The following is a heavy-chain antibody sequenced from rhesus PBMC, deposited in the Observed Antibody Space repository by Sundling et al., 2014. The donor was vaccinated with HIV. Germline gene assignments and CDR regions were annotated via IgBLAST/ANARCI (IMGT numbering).Heavy chain of an antibody. V-gene: IGHV1-198*02. CDR1: GFTFGSYT. CDR2: IIPLVGVT. Sequence: QVQLVQSGAEVRKPGASVKVSCKTSGFTFGSYTINWVRQAPGQGLDWMGVIIPLVGVTSYAEKFQGRVAITADTSTTTAYMELSSLRSEDTAVYYCARGPHDGSFDYWGQGALVTVSS. J-gene: IGHJ4*01. CDR3: ARGPHDGSFDY. D-gene: IGHD4-4*01.